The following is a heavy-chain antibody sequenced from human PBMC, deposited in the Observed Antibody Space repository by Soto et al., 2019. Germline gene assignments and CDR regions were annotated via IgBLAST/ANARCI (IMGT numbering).Heavy chain of an antibody. Sequence: SLRLSCAASGFTFSSYAMSWVRQAPGKGLEWVSAISGSGGSTYYADSVKGRFTISRDNSKNTLYLQMNSLRAEDTAVYYCAKDDKCSSTSCYAHYFDYRAQRTPVTVSS. CDR1: GFTFSSYA. CDR2: ISGSGGST. CDR3: AKDDKCSSTSCYAHYFDY. D-gene: IGHD2-2*01. V-gene: IGHV3-23*01. J-gene: IGHJ4*02.